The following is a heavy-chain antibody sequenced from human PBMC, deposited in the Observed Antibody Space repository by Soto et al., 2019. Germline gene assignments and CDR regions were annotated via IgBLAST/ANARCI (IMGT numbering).Heavy chain of an antibody. D-gene: IGHD3-10*01. CDR3: VRDRYSSSGWFDP. Sequence: PSQTLSLTCALSGDSVSSYSAAWNWIRQSPSGGLEWLGRTYYRSRFFSDYAESVKSRIIINPDTSKSQFSLQLKSVTPEDTAVYYCVRDRYSSSGWFDPWGQGTPVTVSS. V-gene: IGHV6-1*01. J-gene: IGHJ5*02. CDR2: TYYRSRFFS. CDR1: GDSVSSYSAA.